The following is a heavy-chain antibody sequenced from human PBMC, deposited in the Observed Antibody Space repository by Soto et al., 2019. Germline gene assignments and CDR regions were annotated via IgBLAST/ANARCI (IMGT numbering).Heavy chain of an antibody. J-gene: IGHJ6*02. CDR2: INSDGSST. CDR3: ARDHPQRSGTNHYYYYGMDV. D-gene: IGHD1-26*01. V-gene: IGHV3-74*01. Sequence: GGSLRLSCAASGFTFSSYWMHWVRQAPGKGLVWVSRINSDGSSTSYADSVKGRFTISRDNAKNTPYLQMNSLRAEDTAVYYCARDHPQRSGTNHYYYYGMDVWGQGTTVTVSS. CDR1: GFTFSSYW.